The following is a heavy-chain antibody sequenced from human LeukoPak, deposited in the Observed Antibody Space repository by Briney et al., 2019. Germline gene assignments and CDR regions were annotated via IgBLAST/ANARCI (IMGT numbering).Heavy chain of an antibody. Sequence: GGSLRLSCEASGFTFSTYGMHWVRQAPGKGLEWVAVIWYDGSNKNYADSVKGRFTISRDDSKNTLYLQMNSLRAEDTAVYYCARGGRTTWHGMDVWGQGTTVTVSS. CDR2: IWYDGSNK. D-gene: IGHD4-17*01. CDR3: ARGGRTTWHGMDV. CDR1: GFTFSTYG. V-gene: IGHV3-33*01. J-gene: IGHJ6*02.